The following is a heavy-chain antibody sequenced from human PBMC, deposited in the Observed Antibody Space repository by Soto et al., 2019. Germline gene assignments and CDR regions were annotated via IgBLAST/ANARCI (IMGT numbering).Heavy chain of an antibody. D-gene: IGHD6-25*01. CDR2: IYYTGAT. CDR1: SGSISSGNW. Sequence: QVQLQESGPGLVESSGTLSLTCEVSSGSISSGNWWSWVRQPPGKGLEWIGEIYYTGATNYNPSLKSRVTMTIDKSKDQLSLILRSATASDTAVYYCARVFSSGSGWMYYFDFWGQGILVSVSS. J-gene: IGHJ4*02. CDR3: ARVFSSGSGWMYYFDF. V-gene: IGHV4-4*02.